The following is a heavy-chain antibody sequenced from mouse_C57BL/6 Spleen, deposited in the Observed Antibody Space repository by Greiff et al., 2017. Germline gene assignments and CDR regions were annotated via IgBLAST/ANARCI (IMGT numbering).Heavy chain of an antibody. Sequence: QVHVKQSGAELVRPGTSVKMSCKASGYTFTNYWIGWAKQRPGHGLEWIGDIYPGGGYTNYNEKFKGKATLTADKSSSTAYMQFSSLTSEDSAIYYCARLRGNLYYFDYWGQGTTLTVSS. J-gene: IGHJ2*01. CDR1: GYTFTNYW. CDR3: ARLRGNLYYFDY. D-gene: IGHD2-1*01. V-gene: IGHV1-63*01. CDR2: IYPGGGYT.